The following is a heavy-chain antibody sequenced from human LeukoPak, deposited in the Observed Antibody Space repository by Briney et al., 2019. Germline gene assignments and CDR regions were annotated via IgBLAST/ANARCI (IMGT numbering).Heavy chain of an antibody. CDR3: AKDIGAGMAAAGPSIYYYYYGMDV. Sequence: SGGYLRLYSAASTFTFDDNAMHWVRQAPGKGLEWVSGLSWNRGNIAYADYVKVRFTLARENAKSSLYLEMNSLRAEDTALYYCAKDIGAGMAAAGPSIYYYYYGMDVWGQGTTVTVSS. CDR2: LSWNRGNI. CDR1: TFTFDDNA. D-gene: IGHD6-13*01. J-gene: IGHJ6*02. V-gene: IGHV3-9*01.